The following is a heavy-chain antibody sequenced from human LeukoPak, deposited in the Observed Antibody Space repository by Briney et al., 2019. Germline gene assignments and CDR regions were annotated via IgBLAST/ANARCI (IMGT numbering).Heavy chain of an antibody. CDR2: VYTSGNT. CDR3: ARETGDVVVPAAIFDY. CDR1: GGSISRHY. D-gene: IGHD2-2*01. J-gene: IGHJ4*02. V-gene: IGHV4-4*07. Sequence: SETLSLTCSVSGGSISRHYWSWIRQSAGKGLEWIGHVYTSGNTDYNPSLKSRVTMSIDTSKNQISLKLNSVTAADTAVYYCARETGDVVVPAAIFDYWGQGTLVTVSS.